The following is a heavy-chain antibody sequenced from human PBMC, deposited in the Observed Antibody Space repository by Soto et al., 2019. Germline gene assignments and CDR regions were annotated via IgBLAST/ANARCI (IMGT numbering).Heavy chain of an antibody. V-gene: IGHV4-59*08. CDR1: GGSISSYY. D-gene: IGHD1-26*01. Sequence: SDTLSLTCTLSGGSISSYYWSWIRQPPGKGLEWIGYISDSGSTNYNPSLKSRVTISVDMSRNQFSLKLNSLIAADTAVYYCARLSSGGYYTMAYWGQGTLVTVS. CDR3: ARLSSGGYYTMAY. CDR2: ISDSGST. J-gene: IGHJ4*01.